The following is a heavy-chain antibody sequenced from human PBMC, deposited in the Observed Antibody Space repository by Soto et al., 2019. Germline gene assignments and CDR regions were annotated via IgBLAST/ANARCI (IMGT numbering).Heavy chain of an antibody. CDR1: GFAFSSYW. Sequence: GGSLRLSCGASGFAFSSYWMSWFRQAPGKGLEWVANIKQDGSEKYYVDSVKGRFTISRDNAKNSLYLQMNSLRAEDTAVYYCAREAAAGLFDYWGQGTLVTVSS. V-gene: IGHV3-7*03. D-gene: IGHD6-13*01. J-gene: IGHJ4*02. CDR2: IKQDGSEK. CDR3: AREAAAGLFDY.